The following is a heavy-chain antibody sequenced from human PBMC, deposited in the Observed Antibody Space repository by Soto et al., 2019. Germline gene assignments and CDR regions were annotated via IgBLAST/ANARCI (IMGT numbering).Heavy chain of an antibody. CDR2: ISASGGST. V-gene: IGHV3-23*01. J-gene: IGHJ4*02. D-gene: IGHD5-18*01. CDR3: VKVGFPDSYGDLFYY. CDR1: GFTLSTYA. Sequence: PGGSLRHSFAASGFTLSTYAMTWGRQAPGKGLEWVSAISASGGSTYYADSVKGRFTISRDNSKDTLYLQMNSLRVEDTAVYYCVKVGFPDSYGDLFYYWGRRTLVTVSS.